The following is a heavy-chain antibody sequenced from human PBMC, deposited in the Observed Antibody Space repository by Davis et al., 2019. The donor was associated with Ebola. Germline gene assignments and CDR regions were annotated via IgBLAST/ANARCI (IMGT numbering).Heavy chain of an antibody. J-gene: IGHJ6*02. Sequence: GESLKISCAASGFTVSSNYMSWVRQAPGKGLEWVSVIYSGGSTYYADSVKGRFTISRDNSKNTLYLQMNSLRAEDTAVYYCARESFYYGMDVWGQGTTVTVSS. CDR1: GFTVSSNY. CDR2: IYSGGST. V-gene: IGHV3-66*01. CDR3: ARESFYYGMDV.